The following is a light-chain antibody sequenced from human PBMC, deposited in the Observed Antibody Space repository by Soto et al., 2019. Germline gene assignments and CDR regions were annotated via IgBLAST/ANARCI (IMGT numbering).Light chain of an antibody. CDR3: QQYGTSRRT. CDR1: QSVTSNC. J-gene: IGKJ1*01. CDR2: STS. Sequence: EVVLTQSPGTLSLSPGERATLSCRASQSVTSNCLAWYQQKPGQAPRLLIYSTSSRATGIPDRFSGSGSGTDITLTISRLEPEDFAVYYCQQYGTSRRTFGQGTKVEIK. V-gene: IGKV3-20*01.